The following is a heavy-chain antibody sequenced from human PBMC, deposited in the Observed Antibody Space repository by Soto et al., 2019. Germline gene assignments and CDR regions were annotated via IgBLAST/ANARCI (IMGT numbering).Heavy chain of an antibody. D-gene: IGHD6-19*01. CDR2: INAGNGNT. V-gene: IGHV1-3*01. Sequence: ASVKVSCKASGYTFTSYAMHWVRHAPGQRLEWMGWINAGNGNTKYSQKFQGRVTITRDTSASTAYMELSSLRSEDTAVYYCASRSSRWYVGVNNDNYYYMDVWGKGTTVTVSS. CDR1: GYTFTSYA. CDR3: ASRSSRWYVGVNNDNYYYMDV. J-gene: IGHJ6*03.